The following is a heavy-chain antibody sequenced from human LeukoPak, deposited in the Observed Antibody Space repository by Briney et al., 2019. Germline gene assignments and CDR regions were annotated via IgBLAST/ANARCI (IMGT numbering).Heavy chain of an antibody. Sequence: GGSPRLSCTASGFTFRNYVMSWVRQAPGKGLEWVSSIRSSGDDTSSADSVKGRFTIFRDNSKSTLYLQMNSLRAEDTAIYYCAKVRPPPGSGWYGGDDYWGQGTLVTVSS. V-gene: IGHV3-23*01. D-gene: IGHD6-19*01. J-gene: IGHJ4*02. CDR2: IRSSGDDT. CDR1: GFTFRNYV. CDR3: AKVRPPPGSGWYGGDDY.